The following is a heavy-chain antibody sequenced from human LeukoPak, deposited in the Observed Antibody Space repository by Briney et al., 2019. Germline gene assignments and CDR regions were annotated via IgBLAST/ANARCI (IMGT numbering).Heavy chain of an antibody. Sequence: PSETLSLTCAVYGGSFSGYYWSWIRQPPGKGLEWIGEINHSGSTNYNPSLKSRVTILVDTSKNQFSLKLSSVTAADTAIYYCTRESGAFSPFGFWGQGTLVTVSS. CDR3: TRESGAFSPFGF. D-gene: IGHD1-26*01. CDR2: INHSGST. J-gene: IGHJ4*02. V-gene: IGHV4-34*01. CDR1: GGSFSGYY.